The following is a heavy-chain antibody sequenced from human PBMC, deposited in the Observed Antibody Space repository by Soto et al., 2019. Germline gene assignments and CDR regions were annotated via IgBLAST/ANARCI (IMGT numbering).Heavy chain of an antibody. D-gene: IGHD1-26*01. J-gene: IGHJ4*02. Sequence: QVQLVESGGGAVQPGEALRLSCVASGFDFTYDAMHWVRQAQGKGLESVAVMSSDGSKIHYTDSVKGRFTISRDNSKNTQYLQMNSLRKEDTAVYFCAKDEGVGGTLGLFDYWGQGTLVSVSS. CDR2: MSSDGSKI. V-gene: IGHV3-30*18. CDR1: GFDFTYDA. CDR3: AKDEGVGGTLGLFDY.